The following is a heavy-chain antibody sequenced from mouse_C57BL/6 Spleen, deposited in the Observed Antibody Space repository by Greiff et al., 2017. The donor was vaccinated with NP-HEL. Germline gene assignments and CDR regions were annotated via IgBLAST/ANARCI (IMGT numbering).Heavy chain of an antibody. J-gene: IGHJ2*01. CDR2: INPGSGGT. V-gene: IGHV1-54*01. CDR1: GYAFTNYL. D-gene: IGHD1-1*01. Sequence: QVQLQQSGAELVRPGTSVKVSCKASGYAFTNYLIEWVKQRPGQGLEWIGVINPGSGGTNYNEKFKGKATLTADKSSSTAYMQLSSLTSEDSAVYFCARGDYGGVYWGKGTTLTVSS. CDR3: ARGDYGGVY.